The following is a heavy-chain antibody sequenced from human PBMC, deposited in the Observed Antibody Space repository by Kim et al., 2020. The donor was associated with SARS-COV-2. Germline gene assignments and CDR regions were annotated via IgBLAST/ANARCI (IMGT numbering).Heavy chain of an antibody. D-gene: IGHD6-25*01. J-gene: IGHJ5*02. CDR2: IKSKTDGETT. V-gene: IGHV3-15*01. CDR3: TTLISAPGRGA. CDR1: GFTFSNTW. Sequence: GGSLRLSCAASGFTFSNTWMSWVRQAPGKGLEWVGRIKSKTDGETTDYAAPVKGRFTISRDDSKNTLYLQMNSLETEDTALYYCTTLISAPGRGAWGRGTLVTVSS.